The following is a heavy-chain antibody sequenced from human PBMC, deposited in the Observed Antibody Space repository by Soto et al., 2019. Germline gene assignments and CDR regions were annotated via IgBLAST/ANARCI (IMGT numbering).Heavy chain of an antibody. CDR1: GGSISSHN. CDR2: IRDSGDT. V-gene: IGHV4-59*08. Sequence: QVQLQESGPGLVKPSETLSLICSDSGGSISSHNWGWIRLPPGKGLEWIGYIRDSGDTSYNPSLNSRVPMSRVTSKKEFSRKLTSVTAADTAVYYCVRQGCGALHGLVDVWGQGTTVTVSS. D-gene: IGHD3-10*01. CDR3: VRQGCGALHGLVDV. J-gene: IGHJ6*02.